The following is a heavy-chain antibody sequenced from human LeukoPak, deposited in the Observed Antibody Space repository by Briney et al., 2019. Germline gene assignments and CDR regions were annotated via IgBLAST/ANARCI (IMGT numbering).Heavy chain of an antibody. D-gene: IGHD4-17*01. CDR3: ARVPTTVSPMAGY. Sequence: SVKVSCKASGGTFSSYAISWVRQAPGQGLEWMGRIIPILGIANYALKFQGRVTITADKSTSTAYMELSSLRSEDTAVYYCARVPTTVSPMAGYWGQGTLVTVSS. CDR2: IIPILGIA. V-gene: IGHV1-69*04. J-gene: IGHJ4*02. CDR1: GGTFSSYA.